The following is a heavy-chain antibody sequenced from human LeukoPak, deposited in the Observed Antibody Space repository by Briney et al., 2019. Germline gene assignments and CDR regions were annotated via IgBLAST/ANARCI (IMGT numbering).Heavy chain of an antibody. V-gene: IGHV3-7*01. J-gene: IGHJ4*02. Sequence: GGSLRLSCAASGFTPSSYWTCGVRQARGGGLEWGANIKQEGSEKYYVDSVKGRFTISRDNAKNSLYLQMNSLRAEDTAVYYCARGPIYYDSSGYYFDYWGQGTLVTVSS. CDR3: ARGPIYYDSSGYYFDY. CDR2: IKQEGSEK. CDR1: GFTPSSYW. D-gene: IGHD3-22*01.